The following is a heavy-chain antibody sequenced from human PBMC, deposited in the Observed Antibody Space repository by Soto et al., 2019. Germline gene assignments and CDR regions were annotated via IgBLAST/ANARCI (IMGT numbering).Heavy chain of an antibody. CDR1: GFSFSSSD. Sequence: QVYLEESGGGVVQPGRSLRLSCVASGFSFSSSDMHWVRQAPGKGLEWVAHISIDGSRKYYADSVKGRFTVSRENSQNTLYLQINSLRPEEAALYYCTRGPTHGAFDIWGQGTMVTVSS. CDR2: ISIDGSRK. CDR3: TRGPTHGAFDI. J-gene: IGHJ3*02. V-gene: IGHV3-30*03.